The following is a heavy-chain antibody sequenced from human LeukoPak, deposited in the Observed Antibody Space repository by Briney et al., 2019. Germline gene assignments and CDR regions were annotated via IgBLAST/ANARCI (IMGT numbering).Heavy chain of an antibody. V-gene: IGHV3-33*06. CDR3: AKGTYYDSSGYQISGYYFVY. Sequence: GGSLRLSCAASGFTFSSYGMHWVRQAPGKGLEWVAVIWYDGSNKYYADSVKGRFTISRDNSKNTLYLQMNSLRAEDTAVYYCAKGTYYDSSGYQISGYYFVYWGQGTLVTVSS. D-gene: IGHD3-22*01. CDR2: IWYDGSNK. J-gene: IGHJ4*02. CDR1: GFTFSSYG.